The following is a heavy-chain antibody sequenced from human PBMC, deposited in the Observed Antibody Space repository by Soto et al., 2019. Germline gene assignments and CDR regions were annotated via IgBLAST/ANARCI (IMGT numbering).Heavy chain of an antibody. V-gene: IGHV1-8*01. J-gene: IGHJ5*02. CDR1: GYSFTRHD. Sequence: ASVKVSCKATGYSFTRHDINWLRQAAGQGLEWMGWMNPNSGNAVYAQKFQGRVTMTRNTSITTAYIEVTGLKSEDTAVYFCARGEYNDYSHWLDPWGQGTLVTVSS. CDR2: MNPNSGNA. D-gene: IGHD4-17*01. CDR3: ARGEYNDYSHWLDP.